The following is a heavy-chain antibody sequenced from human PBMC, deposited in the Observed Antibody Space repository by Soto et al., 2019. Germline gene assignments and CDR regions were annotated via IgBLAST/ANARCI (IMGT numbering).Heavy chain of an antibody. V-gene: IGHV1-8*01. CDR2: MNAKSGDT. CDR1: GYTFSDFD. CDR3: ARGNPLDSAGFVV. Sequence: ASVKVSCKASGYTFSDFDINWLRQASGQGPEWMGWMNAKSGDTFFAQRFQGKFNMTWDTSLSTAYMEVGSLTSDDTAMYYCARGNPLDSAGFVVWGQGTTVTVSS. J-gene: IGHJ6*02. D-gene: IGHD2-21*01.